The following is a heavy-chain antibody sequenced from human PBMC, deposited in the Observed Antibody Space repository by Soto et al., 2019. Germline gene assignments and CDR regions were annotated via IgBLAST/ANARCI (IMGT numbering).Heavy chain of an antibody. CDR2: INHDGGTI. CDR1: GFTFTFYT. J-gene: IGHJ4*02. V-gene: IGHV3-48*01. Sequence: EVQLMESGGGLVQPGGSLRLSCAASGFTFTFYTFNWVSRAPGKGLEWVSYINHDGGTISYADSVKGRFTISRDNAKNSLFMQMNSLRAEDTGVYYCARTIRGYSYGSDYWGQGTLVTVSS. D-gene: IGHD5-18*01. CDR3: ARTIRGYSYGSDY.